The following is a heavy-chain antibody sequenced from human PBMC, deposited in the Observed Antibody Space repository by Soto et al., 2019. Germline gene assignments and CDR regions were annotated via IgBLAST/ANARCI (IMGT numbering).Heavy chain of an antibody. CDR2: INTDGGNT. D-gene: IGHD3-10*01. V-gene: IGHV1-3*04. CDR1: GYTFTSYA. J-gene: IGHJ4*02. CDR3: ARGAYGSGSFSTPMHY. Sequence: QVQLVQSGAEVKKPGASVKVSCKASGYTFTSYAMHWVRQAPGQRLEWMGWINTDGGNTKYSQNFQGRVTITRDTSASTAYMELSSLRSEDTAVYYCARGAYGSGSFSTPMHYWGQGTLVTVSS.